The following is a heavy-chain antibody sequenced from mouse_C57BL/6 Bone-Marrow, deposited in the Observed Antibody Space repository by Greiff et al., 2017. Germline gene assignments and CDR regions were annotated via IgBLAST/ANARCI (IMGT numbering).Heavy chain of an antibody. Sequence: VKLMESGPELVKPGASVKLSCKASGYTFTSYDINWVKQRPGQGLEWIGWIYPRDGSTKYNEKFKGKATLTVDTSSSTEYMELQSLTSEDTAVYCCARLEFDGSSGDWYVDVWGTGTTVTVSS. J-gene: IGHJ1*03. V-gene: IGHV1-85*01. CDR1: GYTFTSYD. CDR3: ARLEFDGSSGDWYVDV. D-gene: IGHD1-1*01. CDR2: IYPRDGST.